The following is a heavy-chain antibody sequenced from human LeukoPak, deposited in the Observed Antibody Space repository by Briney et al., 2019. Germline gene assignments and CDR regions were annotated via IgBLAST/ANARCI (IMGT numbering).Heavy chain of an antibody. CDR2: INCGGGST. Sequence: PGGSLRLSCAASGFTFSSYSMSWFRQAPGKGLEWVAAINCGGGSTYYADSVKGRFTISRDNSKNTLYLQMNSLRAEDTAVYYCAKGSGRDSSGYYYYYGMDVWGQGTTVTVSS. D-gene: IGHD3-22*01. CDR1: GFTFSSYS. V-gene: IGHV3-23*01. J-gene: IGHJ6*02. CDR3: AKGSGRDSSGYYYYYGMDV.